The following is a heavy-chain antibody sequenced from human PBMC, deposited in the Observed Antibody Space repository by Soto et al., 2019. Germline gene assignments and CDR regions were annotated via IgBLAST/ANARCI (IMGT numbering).Heavy chain of an antibody. CDR1: GGSISSYY. D-gene: IGHD2-15*01. CDR2: IYTSGST. Sequence: SETLSLTCTVSGGSISSYYWSWIRQPAGKGLEWIGRIYTSGSTNYNPSLKSRVTMSVGTSKNQFSLKLSSVTAADTAVYYCARDHYCSGGSCHNWFDPWGQGTLVTVSS. J-gene: IGHJ5*02. V-gene: IGHV4-4*07. CDR3: ARDHYCSGGSCHNWFDP.